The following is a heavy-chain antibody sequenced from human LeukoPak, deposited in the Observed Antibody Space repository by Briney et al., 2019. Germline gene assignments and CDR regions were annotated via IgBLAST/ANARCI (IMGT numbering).Heavy chain of an antibody. V-gene: IGHV1-69*06. D-gene: IGHD2-2*01. J-gene: IGHJ3*02. Sequence: ASVKVSCKASGGTFSSYAISWVRQAPGQGLEWMGGIIPIFGTANYAQRFQGRVTITADKSTSTAYMELSSLRSEDTAVYYCARAGSWGVPAANRHAFDIWGQGTMVTVSS. CDR1: GGTFSSYA. CDR3: ARAGSWGVPAANRHAFDI. CDR2: IIPIFGTA.